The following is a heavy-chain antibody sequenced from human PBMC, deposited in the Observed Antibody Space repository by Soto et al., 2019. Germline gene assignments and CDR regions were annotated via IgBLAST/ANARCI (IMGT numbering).Heavy chain of an antibody. J-gene: IGHJ4*02. CDR1: GFTFNSHG. V-gene: IGHV3-30*18. Sequence: QVQLADSGGGVVQPGRSLRLSCAASGFTFNSHGMHWVRQAPGKGPEWVATISYDGSNKYYADSVKGRFTISRDNSKNTLYLQMNSLRPEDTAVYYCAKGMYSSSWYYDYWGQGTLVTVSS. D-gene: IGHD6-13*01. CDR2: ISYDGSNK. CDR3: AKGMYSSSWYYDY.